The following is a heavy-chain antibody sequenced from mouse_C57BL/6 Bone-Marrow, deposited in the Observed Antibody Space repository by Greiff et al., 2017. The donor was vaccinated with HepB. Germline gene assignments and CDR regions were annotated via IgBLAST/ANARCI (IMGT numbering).Heavy chain of an antibody. V-gene: IGHV5-6*01. J-gene: IGHJ4*01. Sequence: EVKLVESGGDLVKPGGSLKLSCAASGFTFSSYGMSWVRQTPDKRLEWVATISSGGSYTYYPDSVKGRFTISRDNAKNTLYLQMSSLKSEDTAMYYCARHAVRRRNAMDYWGQGTSVTVSS. CDR2: ISSGGSYT. D-gene: IGHD2-14*01. CDR1: GFTFSSYG. CDR3: ARHAVRRRNAMDY.